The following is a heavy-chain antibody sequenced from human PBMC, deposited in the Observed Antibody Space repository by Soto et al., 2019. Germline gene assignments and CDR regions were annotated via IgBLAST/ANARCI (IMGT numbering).Heavy chain of an antibody. Sequence: SVKVSCKASGGTFSSYTISWVRQAPGQGLEWMGRIIPILGIANYAQKLQGRVTITADKSTSTAYMELSSLRSEDTALYYCAKATPGYDFWSGYSYYYYYMDVWGKGTTVTVSS. V-gene: IGHV1-69*02. CDR3: AKATPGYDFWSGYSYYYYYMDV. J-gene: IGHJ6*03. D-gene: IGHD3-3*01. CDR2: IIPILGIA. CDR1: GGTFSSYT.